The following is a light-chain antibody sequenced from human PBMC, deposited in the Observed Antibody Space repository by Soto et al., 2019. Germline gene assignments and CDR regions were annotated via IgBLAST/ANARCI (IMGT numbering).Light chain of an antibody. J-gene: IGKJ1*01. CDR3: QQYGNSPWT. V-gene: IGKV3-20*01. Sequence: VVLTQSPVTLSLSPGERATLSCSASQSVSSSYLAWYQQKPGQAPRLLIYGASSRATGIPDRFGGSGSGTDFTLTISRLEPDDFAVYYCQQYGNSPWTFGQGTKVDIK. CDR2: GAS. CDR1: QSVSSSY.